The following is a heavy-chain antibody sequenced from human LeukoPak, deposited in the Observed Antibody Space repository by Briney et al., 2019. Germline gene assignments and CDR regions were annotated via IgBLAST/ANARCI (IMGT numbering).Heavy chain of an antibody. J-gene: IGHJ4*02. CDR3: ARDSGFSGTQRGEY. V-gene: IGHV3-30*03. CDR2: ISYDGNNK. D-gene: IGHD3/OR15-3a*01. CDR1: GYTFTHYG. Sequence: QTGGSLRLSCVISGYTFTHYGFHWVRQAPGKALEWVAYISYDGNNKYEDSVKGRVTISRDSYKNTLYLQMNSLSAEDTAVYYCARDSGFSGTQRGEYWGQGTLVTVSS.